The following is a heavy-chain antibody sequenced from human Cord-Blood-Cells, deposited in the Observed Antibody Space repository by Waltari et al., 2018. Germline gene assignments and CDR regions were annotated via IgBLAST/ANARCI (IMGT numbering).Heavy chain of an antibody. CDR1: GGSFSGYY. CDR3: ARGKEIFPDY. D-gene: IGHD3-9*01. J-gene: IGHJ4*02. CDR2: INHSGST. V-gene: IGHV4-34*01. Sequence: QVQLQQWGAGLLKPSETLSLTCAVYGGSFSGYYWSWIRQPPGKGLEWIGEINHSGSTNYNPYLKSRVTISVDTSKNQFSLKLSSVTAADTAVYYCARGKEIFPDYWGQGTLVTVSS.